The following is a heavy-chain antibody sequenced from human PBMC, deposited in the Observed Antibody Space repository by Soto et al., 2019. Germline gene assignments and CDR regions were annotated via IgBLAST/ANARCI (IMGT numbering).Heavy chain of an antibody. CDR2: ISGSGGST. V-gene: IGHV3-23*01. CDR1: GFTFSSYA. CDR3: AKGGLSSIAAADYYGMDV. J-gene: IGHJ6*02. D-gene: IGHD6-13*01. Sequence: GGSLRLSCTASGFTFSSYAMSWVRQAPGKGLEWVSAISGSGGSTYYADSVKGRFTISRDNSKNTLYLQMNSLRAEDTAVYYCAKGGLSSIAAADYYGMDVWGQGTTVTVSS.